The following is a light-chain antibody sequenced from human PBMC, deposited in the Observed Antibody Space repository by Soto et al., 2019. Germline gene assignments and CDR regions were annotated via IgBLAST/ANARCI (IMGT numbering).Light chain of an antibody. V-gene: IGLV2-14*03. J-gene: IGLJ1*01. CDR3: GSYTTSSNYV. CDR1: SSDVGAYNF. CDR2: DVS. Sequence: QSALTQPASVSGSPELSITISCTGTSSDVGAYNFVSWYQQHPDKAPKLMIFDVSNRPSGVSNRFSGSKSGNTASLTISGLQSEDEAEYYCGSYTTSSNYVFGTGTKVTVL.